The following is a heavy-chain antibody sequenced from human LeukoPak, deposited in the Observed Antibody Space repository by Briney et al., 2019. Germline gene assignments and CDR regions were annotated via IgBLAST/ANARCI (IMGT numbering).Heavy chain of an antibody. CDR1: GGSISSYY. D-gene: IGHD3-22*01. Sequence: PSETLSLTCTVSGGSISSYYWSWIRQPPGKGLEWIGYIYYSGSTNYNPSLKSRVTISVDTSENQFSLKLSSVTAADTAVYYCASYDSSGYYGAYFDYWGQGTLVTVSS. CDR2: IYYSGST. J-gene: IGHJ4*02. CDR3: ASYDSSGYYGAYFDY. V-gene: IGHV4-59*08.